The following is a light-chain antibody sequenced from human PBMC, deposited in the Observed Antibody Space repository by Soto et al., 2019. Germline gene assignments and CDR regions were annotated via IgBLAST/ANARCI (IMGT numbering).Light chain of an antibody. Sequence: DGRRTKSNSTLSSSVGDRFTITFRSSQSIRSFLAWYQKKPGKAHKVLIYDASSLGSGVPSRFTGSGSGTEFTLTISSLQPDDFATYFCHQYQTYSTLAQGTRPEIK. CDR1: QSIRSF. V-gene: IGKV1-5*01. J-gene: IGKJ5*01. CDR3: HQYQTYST. CDR2: DAS.